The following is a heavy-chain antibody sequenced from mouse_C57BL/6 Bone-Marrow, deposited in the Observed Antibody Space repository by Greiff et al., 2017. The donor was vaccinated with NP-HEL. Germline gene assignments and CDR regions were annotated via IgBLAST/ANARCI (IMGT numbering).Heavy chain of an antibody. D-gene: IGHD1-1*01. CDR3: ARNYYGSSSLLAMDY. J-gene: IGHJ4*01. CDR2: INPYNGGT. V-gene: IGHV1-19*01. CDR1: GYTFTDYY. Sequence: EVQLQQSGPVLVKPGASVKMSCKASGYTFTDYYMNWVKQSHGKSLEWIGVINPYNGGTSYNQKFKGKATLTVDKSSSTAYMELNSLTSEDSAVYYCARNYYGSSSLLAMDYWGQGTSVTVSS.